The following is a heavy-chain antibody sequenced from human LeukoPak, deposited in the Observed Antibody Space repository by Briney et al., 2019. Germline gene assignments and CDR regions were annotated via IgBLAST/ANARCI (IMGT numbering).Heavy chain of an antibody. CDR2: IYYSGST. CDR1: GGSISSSSYY. D-gene: IGHD2-15*01. CDR3: ARIGGGYCSGGSCYYYYYMDV. Sequence: SETLSLTCTVSGGSISSSSYYWGWIRQPLGKGLEWIGSIYYSGSTYYNPSLKSRVTISVDTSKNQFSLKLSSVTAADTAVYYCARIGGGYCSGGSCYYYYYMDVWGKGTTVTVSS. V-gene: IGHV4-39*07. J-gene: IGHJ6*03.